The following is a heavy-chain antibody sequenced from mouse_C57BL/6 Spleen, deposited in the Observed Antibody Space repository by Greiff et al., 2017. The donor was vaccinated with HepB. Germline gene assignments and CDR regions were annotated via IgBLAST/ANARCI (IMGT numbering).Heavy chain of an antibody. J-gene: IGHJ1*03. D-gene: IGHD1-1*01. CDR2: IWSGGST. Sequence: VKLMESGPGLVQPSQSLSITCTVSGFSLTSYGVHWVRQSPGKGLEWLGVIWSGGSTDYNAAFISRLSISKDNSKSQVFFKMNSLQADDTAIYYCARNFDYGSSNWYFDVWGTGTTVTVSS. CDR1: GFSLTSYG. CDR3: ARNFDYGSSNWYFDV. V-gene: IGHV2-2*01.